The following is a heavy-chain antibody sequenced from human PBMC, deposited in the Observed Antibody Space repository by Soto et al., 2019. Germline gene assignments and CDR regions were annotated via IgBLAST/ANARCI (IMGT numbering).Heavy chain of an antibody. CDR3: TTDPHSTGTKY. CDR2: IKSKTDGGTT. D-gene: IGHD1-1*01. V-gene: IGHV3-15*01. J-gene: IGHJ4*02. CDR1: GFSFNDAW. Sequence: PGLSCAASGFSFNDAWMTWVRQSPGAGLEWVGRIKSKTDGGTTDYAAPVRGRFAISRDASKTTVYLQMNRLKTEDTAVYYCTTDPHSTGTKYWGQGTLVTVSS.